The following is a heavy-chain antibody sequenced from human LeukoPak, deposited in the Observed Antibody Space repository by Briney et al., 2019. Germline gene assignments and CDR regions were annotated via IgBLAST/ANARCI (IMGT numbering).Heavy chain of an antibody. D-gene: IGHD6-19*01. V-gene: IGHV3-66*01. J-gene: IGHJ3*02. CDR1: GFTVSSNY. CDR2: IYSGGST. CDR3: AKRITVVARDAFDI. Sequence: GSLRLSCAASGFTVSSNYMSWVRQAPGKGLEWVSVIYSGGSTYYADSVKGRFTLSRDNSKNTLYLQMNSLRAEDTAVYYCAKRITVVARDAFDIWGQGTMVTVSS.